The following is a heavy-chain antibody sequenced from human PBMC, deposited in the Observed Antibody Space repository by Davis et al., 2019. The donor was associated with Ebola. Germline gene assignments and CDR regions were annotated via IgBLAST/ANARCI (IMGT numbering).Heavy chain of an antibody. D-gene: IGHD2-21*02. V-gene: IGHV4-59*01. CDR1: GFTFSSYC. Sequence: ESLKISCAASGFTFSSYCMNWIRQPPGKGLEWIGYLYHDGTNKYNPSFKSRVTISLNRTKNQFSLNLNSVTAADTAVYYCARTYNTDWYWWFDPWGQGTLVTVSS. CDR3: ARTYNTDWYWWFDP. J-gene: IGHJ5*02. CDR2: LYHDGTN.